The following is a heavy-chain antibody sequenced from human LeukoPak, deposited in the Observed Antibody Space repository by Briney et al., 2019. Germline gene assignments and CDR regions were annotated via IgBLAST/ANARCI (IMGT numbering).Heavy chain of an antibody. D-gene: IGHD2-21*01. CDR3: ARGGGAYCAGCSRNFDY. V-gene: IGHV3-66*01. CDR1: GLTFSSDY. CDR2: INSDGSK. J-gene: IGHJ4*02. Sequence: GGSLRLSCGMSGLTFSSDYMTWVRQAPGKGLEWVSVINSDGSKYYADSVKGRFTISRDNSKNTLYLQLNSLSAEDTAVYYCARGGGAYCAGCSRNFDYWGQGTLVTVSS.